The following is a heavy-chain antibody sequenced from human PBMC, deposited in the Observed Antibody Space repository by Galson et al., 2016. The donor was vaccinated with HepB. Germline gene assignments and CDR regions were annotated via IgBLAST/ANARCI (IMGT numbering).Heavy chain of an antibody. CDR2: ISAYNGNT. V-gene: IGHV1-18*01. D-gene: IGHD3-22*01. CDR1: GYTFTSYG. J-gene: IGHJ5*02. Sequence: SVKVSCKASGYTFTSYGISWVRQAPGQGLEWMGWISAYNGNTNYAQKFQGRVTMTTDTSTSTAYMELRSLRSDDTAVYYCARGSSSGFLNWFYPWGQGTLVTVSS. CDR3: ARGSSSGFLNWFYP.